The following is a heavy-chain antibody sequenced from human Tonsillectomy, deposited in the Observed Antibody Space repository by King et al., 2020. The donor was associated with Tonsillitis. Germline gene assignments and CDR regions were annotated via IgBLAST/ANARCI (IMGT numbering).Heavy chain of an antibody. V-gene: IGHV3-48*04. CDR2: ISSDSGTA. D-gene: IGHD6-13*01. Sequence: VQLVESGGGLVQPGGSLRLSCAASGFNFSTYSMNWVRPAPGRGLEWGSYISSDSGTAFYAGSVKGRFTISSQNATNSLYLKMNSLRAEDTAVYYCARDLSSFFESYDTFDIWGQGTPVTVSS. CDR1: GFNFSTYS. CDR3: ARDLSSFFESYDTFDI. J-gene: IGHJ3*02.